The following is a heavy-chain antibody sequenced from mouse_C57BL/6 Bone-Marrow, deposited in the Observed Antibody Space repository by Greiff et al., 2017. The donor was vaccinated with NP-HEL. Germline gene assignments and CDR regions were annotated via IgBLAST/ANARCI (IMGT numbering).Heavy chain of an antibody. V-gene: IGHV1-39*01. D-gene: IGHD2-12*01. CDR2: IDPNYGTP. J-gene: IGHJ2*01. CDR3: SRDTTVYFDN. CDR1: GYSFTDYN. Sequence: EVQLHQSGPELVKPGASVKISCKASGYSFTDYNMNWVKQSNGKSLEWIGVIDPNYGTPSYNQKFKGKATLTVDPSSSTAYMQLNSLTSEDSAVYDCSRDTTVYFDNWDQGTTLTVSS.